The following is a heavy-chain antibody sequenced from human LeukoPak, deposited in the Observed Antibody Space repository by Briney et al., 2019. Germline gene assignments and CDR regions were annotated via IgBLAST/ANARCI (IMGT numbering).Heavy chain of an antibody. CDR2: IYYSGSA. J-gene: IGHJ4*02. CDR1: GGSVSSSSFH. V-gene: IGHV4-39*01. D-gene: IGHD3-22*01. CDR3: ARHANDTGGYFLGYFDY. Sequence: SETLSLTCTVSGGSVSSSSFHWGGIRQPPGKGLEYIGSIYYSGSAYYNPSLKSRVTISVDTSKNRISLKLSSVTAADTAVYFCARHANDTGGYFLGYFDYRGQGTLVTVSS.